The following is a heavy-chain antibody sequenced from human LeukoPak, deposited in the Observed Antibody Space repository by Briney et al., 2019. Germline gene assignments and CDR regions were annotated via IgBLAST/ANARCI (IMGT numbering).Heavy chain of an antibody. Sequence: SETLSLTCAVYGGSFSGYYWSWIRQPPGKGLEWIGEINHSGSTNYNPSLKSRVTISVDTSKNQFSLKLSSVTAADTAVYYCARLWGTMVRGIFKDSYYYYGMDVWGQGTTVTVSS. CDR1: GGSFSGYY. J-gene: IGHJ6*02. CDR2: INHSGST. CDR3: ARLWGTMVRGIFKDSYYYYGMDV. V-gene: IGHV4-34*01. D-gene: IGHD3-10*01.